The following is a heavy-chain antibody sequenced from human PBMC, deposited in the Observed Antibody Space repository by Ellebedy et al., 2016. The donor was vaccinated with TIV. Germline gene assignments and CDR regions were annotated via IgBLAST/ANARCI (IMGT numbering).Heavy chain of an antibody. D-gene: IGHD3-22*01. J-gene: IGHJ4*02. V-gene: IGHV3-53*01. CDR3: ARVDRGLAFDY. CDR1: GFGVSANY. CDR2: IFSAGTT. Sequence: GGSLRLSCAVSGFGVSANYLSWVRQAPGKGLEWVSIIFSAGTTYHADSVKGRFTISRDTSKNMVYLKMNSLRAEDTAVYYCARVDRGLAFDYWGRGTLVTVSS.